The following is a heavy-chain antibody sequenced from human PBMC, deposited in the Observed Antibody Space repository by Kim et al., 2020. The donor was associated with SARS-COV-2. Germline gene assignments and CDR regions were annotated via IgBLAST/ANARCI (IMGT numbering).Heavy chain of an antibody. Sequence: SETLSLTCTVSGGSISSGGYYWSWIRQHPGKGLEWIGYIYYSGSTYYNPSLKSRVTISVDTSKNQFSLKLSSVTAADTAVYYCAREGDHGSEGLDYWGQGTLVTVSS. CDR2: IYYSGST. D-gene: IGHD3-10*01. V-gene: IGHV4-31*03. J-gene: IGHJ4*02. CDR3: AREGDHGSEGLDY. CDR1: GGSISSGGYY.